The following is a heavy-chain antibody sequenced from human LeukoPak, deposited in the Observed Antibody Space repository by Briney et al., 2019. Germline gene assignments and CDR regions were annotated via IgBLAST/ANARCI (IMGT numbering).Heavy chain of an antibody. CDR1: GFTFSSYG. J-gene: IGHJ6*03. V-gene: IGHV3-33*06. D-gene: IGHD2-21*02. Sequence: GRSLRLSCAASGFTFSSYGMHWVRKAPGKGLEWVAVIWYDGSNKYYADSVKGRFTISRDNSKNTLYLQMNSLRAEDTAVYYCAKGSCGGDCYRAYYYYYMDVWGKGTTVTVSS. CDR2: IWYDGSNK. CDR3: AKGSCGGDCYRAYYYYYMDV.